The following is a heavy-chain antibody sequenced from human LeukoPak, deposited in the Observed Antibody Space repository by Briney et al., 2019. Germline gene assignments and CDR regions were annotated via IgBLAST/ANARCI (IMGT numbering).Heavy chain of an antibody. V-gene: IGHV3-23*01. Sequence: PGGSLRLSCAASGLTFSSYAMTWVRQAPGKGLEWVSAISGSGYSTYYADSVKGRSTFSRDNSKNTLYLQMNSLRAEDTAVYYCAKGGNYDPSSWYDDWGQGTLVTVSS. CDR1: GLTFSSYA. J-gene: IGHJ4*02. CDR3: AKGGNYDPSSWYDD. CDR2: ISGSGYST. D-gene: IGHD6-13*01.